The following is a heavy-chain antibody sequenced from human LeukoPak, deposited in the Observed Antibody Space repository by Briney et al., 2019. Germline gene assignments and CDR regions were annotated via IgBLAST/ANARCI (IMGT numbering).Heavy chain of an antibody. J-gene: IGHJ4*02. D-gene: IGHD3-10*01. V-gene: IGHV3-48*02. CDR3: ARVIRRFGEFSSDY. Sequence: GGSLRLSCAASGFTFSNYSMNWVRQAPGKGQEWVSYISSRSSSIYYLDSVKGRFTISRDNAKNSLSLQMNSLRDEDTAVYYCARVIRRFGEFSSDYWGQGTLVTVSS. CDR2: ISSRSSSI. CDR1: GFTFSNYS.